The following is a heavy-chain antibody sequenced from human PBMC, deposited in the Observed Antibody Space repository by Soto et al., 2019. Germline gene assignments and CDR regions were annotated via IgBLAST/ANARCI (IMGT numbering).Heavy chain of an antibody. CDR2: KSYDGSNK. CDR3: ARETLYGYSHGHGFDY. Sequence: PGGSLRLSCAASGFTFSSYAMHWVRQAPGKGLEWVAVKSYDGSNKYYADSVKGRFTISRDNSKNTLYLQMNSLRAEDTAVYYCARETLYGYSHGHGFDYWGQGTLVTVSS. V-gene: IGHV3-30-3*01. D-gene: IGHD5-18*01. CDR1: GFTFSSYA. J-gene: IGHJ4*02.